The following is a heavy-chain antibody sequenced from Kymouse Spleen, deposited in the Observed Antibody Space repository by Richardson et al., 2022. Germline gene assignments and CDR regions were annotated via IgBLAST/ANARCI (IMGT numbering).Heavy chain of an antibody. Sequence: QVQLVESGGGVVQPGRSLRLSCAASGFTFSSYGMHWVRQAPGKGLEWVAVIWYDGSNKYYADSVKGRFTISRDNSKNTLYLQMNSLRAEDTAVYYCARDPGYCSSTSCHFFDYWGQGTLVTVSS. D-gene: IGHD2-2*02. V-gene: IGHV3-33*01. CDR2: IWYDGSNK. J-gene: IGHJ4*02. CDR1: GFTFSSYG. CDR3: ARDPGYCSSTSCHFFDY.